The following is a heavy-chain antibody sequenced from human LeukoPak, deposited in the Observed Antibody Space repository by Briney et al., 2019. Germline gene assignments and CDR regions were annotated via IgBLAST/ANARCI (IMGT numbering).Heavy chain of an antibody. D-gene: IGHD3-3*01. CDR3: ARGPLGDDFWSGYYTWYFDY. CDR1: GYTFTGYY. CDR2: INPNSGGT. V-gene: IGHV1-2*02. J-gene: IGHJ4*02. Sequence: GASVKVSCKASGYTFTGYYMHWVRQAPGQGLEWMGWINPNSGGTNYAQKFQGRVTMTRDTSISTAYMELSRLRSDDTAVYYCARGPLGDDFWSGYYTWYFDYWGQGTLVTVSS.